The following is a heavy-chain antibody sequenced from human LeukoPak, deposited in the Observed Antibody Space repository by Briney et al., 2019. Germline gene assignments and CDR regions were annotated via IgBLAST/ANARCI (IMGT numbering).Heavy chain of an antibody. Sequence: QPGGSLRLSCAASGFTVSSNYMNWVRQAPGKGLEWVSVIYSGGPTYYADSVKGRFTISKDNSKNTLYRQMNSLRAEDTAVYYCARGHMGSGAFDYWGQGTLVTVSS. D-gene: IGHD2-15*01. J-gene: IGHJ4*02. CDR3: ARGHMGSGAFDY. CDR2: IYSGGPT. V-gene: IGHV3-53*01. CDR1: GFTVSSNY.